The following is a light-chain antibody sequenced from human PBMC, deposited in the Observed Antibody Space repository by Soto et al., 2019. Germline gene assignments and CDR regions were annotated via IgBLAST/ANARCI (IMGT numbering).Light chain of an antibody. CDR3: QQYGGSPRT. J-gene: IGKJ1*01. CDR2: GAS. Sequence: EVVFTQSPVTLSLSLGASATLSCRASQSVGQSLAWYQQRPGQAPTLLISGASTRATGIPDRISGSGSGTDFTLTISRLEPEDFAVYYCQQYGGSPRTSCQGTKVDIK. V-gene: IGKV3-20*01. CDR1: QSVGQS.